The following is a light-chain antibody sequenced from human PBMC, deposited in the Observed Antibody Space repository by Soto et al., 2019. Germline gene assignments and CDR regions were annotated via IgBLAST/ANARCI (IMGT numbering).Light chain of an antibody. Sequence: AIQLTQSQSSLSASVLDRVTINCLTSQGISSALAWYQQITGKVPKFLIYDASGLESGVPSRFSGSGSGTDFTLTISSLQPEDFANYYCDPFNTYPGTFGSGTKVDIK. CDR1: QGISSA. CDR3: DPFNTYPGT. CDR2: DAS. J-gene: IGKJ3*01. V-gene: IGKV1-13*02.